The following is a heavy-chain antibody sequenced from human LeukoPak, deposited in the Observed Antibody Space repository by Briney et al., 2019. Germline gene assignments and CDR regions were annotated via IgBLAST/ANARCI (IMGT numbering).Heavy chain of an antibody. CDR1: GFSFSTYS. J-gene: IGHJ6*03. D-gene: IGHD3-3*01. CDR3: AKVFGVERFYYMDV. Sequence: GGSLRLSCAASGFSFSTYSMNWVRQAPGKGLEWVSYIGASGATIYYADSVKGRFTISRDNAKYSLYFQMNSLRAEDTAVYYCAKVFGVERFYYMDVWGNGATVSVSS. CDR2: IGASGATI. V-gene: IGHV3-48*04.